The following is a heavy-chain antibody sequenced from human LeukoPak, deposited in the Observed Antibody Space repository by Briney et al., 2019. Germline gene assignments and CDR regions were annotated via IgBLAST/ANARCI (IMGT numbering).Heavy chain of an antibody. Sequence: GRSLRLSCAAAALTFSSFWLSWVRHAPGLGLEWVAHIKQDGSEKYYVDSVKGRFTISRDNAKNSLYLQMNSLGAEDTAVYYCARDRLPHDYWGQGTLVTVSS. CDR2: IKQDGSEK. CDR1: ALTFSSFW. V-gene: IGHV3-7*01. J-gene: IGHJ4*02. D-gene: IGHD4-11*01. CDR3: ARDRLPHDY.